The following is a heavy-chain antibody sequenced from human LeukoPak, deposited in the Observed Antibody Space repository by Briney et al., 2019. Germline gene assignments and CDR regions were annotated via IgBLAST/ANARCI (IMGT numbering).Heavy chain of an antibody. J-gene: IGHJ5*02. CDR3: ARNVFSS. Sequence: GGSLRLSCAASGFSVSSNYMNWVRQAPAKGPEWVSVIYSDGSTYYADSVTGRFTISRDNSKNTRYLQMNSLRAEDTAVYYCARNVFSSWGQGTLVTVSS. V-gene: IGHV3-53*01. CDR2: IYSDGST. CDR1: GFSVSSNY.